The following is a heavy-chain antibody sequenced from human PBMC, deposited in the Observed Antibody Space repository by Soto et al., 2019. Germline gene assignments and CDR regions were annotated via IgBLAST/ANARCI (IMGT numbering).Heavy chain of an antibody. D-gene: IGHD3-16*01. CDR1: GFSRSTRGVG. CDR2: IYWDDDK. Sequence: QITLKESGPTLVKPTQTLTLTCTFSGFSRSTRGVGVRWIRQPPGKALDSLALIYWDDDKRYTPFLASRINITQDTAKDQVVLTMSNMDSVDTATDCCAHRRTLVGLIMNDGFAIWCKGTMVTVSS. V-gene: IGHV2-5*02. CDR3: AHRRTLVGLIMNDGFAI. J-gene: IGHJ3*02.